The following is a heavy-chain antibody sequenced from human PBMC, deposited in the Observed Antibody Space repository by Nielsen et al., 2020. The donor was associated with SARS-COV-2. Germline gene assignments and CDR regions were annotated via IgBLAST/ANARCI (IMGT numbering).Heavy chain of an antibody. CDR2: MNTNTGDP. Sequence: ASVKVSCKASGYTFSHYVINWVRQAPGQGLEWMGWMNTNTGDPMYAQDFTGRFVFSLDSSVSTAYLHISGIKPEDTAVYYCARGGIALVRGTPERFDTWVQGTLVTVSS. J-gene: IGHJ5*02. D-gene: IGHD3-10*01. CDR1: GYTFSHYV. V-gene: IGHV7-4-1*02. CDR3: ARGGIALVRGTPERFDT.